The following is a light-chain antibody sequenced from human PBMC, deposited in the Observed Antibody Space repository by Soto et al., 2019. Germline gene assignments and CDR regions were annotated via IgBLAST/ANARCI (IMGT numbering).Light chain of an antibody. Sequence: QSVLTQPPSASGTPGQRVTISCSGSSSNIGSNTVKWYQQLPGTAPKLLIYSNNQRPSGVPDRFSGSKSGTSASLAISGLQSEDEADYHCAAWDDSLNGPVFGGGTKLTVL. CDR2: SNN. V-gene: IGLV1-44*01. CDR3: AAWDDSLNGPV. J-gene: IGLJ2*01. CDR1: SSNIGSNT.